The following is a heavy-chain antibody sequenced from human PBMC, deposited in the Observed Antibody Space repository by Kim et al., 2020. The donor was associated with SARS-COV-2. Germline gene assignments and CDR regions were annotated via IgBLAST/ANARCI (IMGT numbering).Heavy chain of an antibody. J-gene: IGHJ5*02. D-gene: IGHD2-2*01. Sequence: PSLKSRVTIAVDTSKNQFSLKLTSVTAADTAVYYCARQACSSTSCYSFDPWGQGTLVTVSS. CDR3: ARQACSSTSCYSFDP. V-gene: IGHV4-59*08.